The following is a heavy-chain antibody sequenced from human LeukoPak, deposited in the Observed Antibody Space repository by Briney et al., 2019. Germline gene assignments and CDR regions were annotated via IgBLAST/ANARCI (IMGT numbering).Heavy chain of an antibody. V-gene: IGHV3-7*01. Sequence: GGSLRLSCEGSGFTFSDWSMNWVRQAPGKGLEWVANMVDDGNKKNYVDSVKGRFTISRDNVKSSLYLQMNSLRVEDTAVYYCARGRGIALWGQGTLVTVSS. CDR1: GFTFSDWS. CDR2: MVDDGNKK. D-gene: IGHD6-13*01. J-gene: IGHJ4*02. CDR3: ARGRGIAL.